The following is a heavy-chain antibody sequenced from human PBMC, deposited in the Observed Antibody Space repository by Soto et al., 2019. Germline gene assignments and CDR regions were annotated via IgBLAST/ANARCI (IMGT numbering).Heavy chain of an antibody. V-gene: IGHV4-39*01. J-gene: IGHJ4*02. CDR1: GGSISSSNYY. D-gene: IGHD1-1*01. CDR2: IYYSGST. CDR3: ARLGQLELRFDY. Sequence: QLQLQESGPGLMKPSETLSLTCTVSGGSISSSNYYWGWIRQPPGKGLEWIGTIYYSGSTYYNPSLKSRVTISVDTSENQFSLRLSSVTAADTAVYYCARLGQLELRFDYWGQGTLVTVSS.